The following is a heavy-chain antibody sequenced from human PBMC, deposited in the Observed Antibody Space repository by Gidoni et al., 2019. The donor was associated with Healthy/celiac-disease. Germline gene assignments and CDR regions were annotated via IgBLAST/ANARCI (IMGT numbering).Heavy chain of an antibody. CDR2: ISGSGVST. J-gene: IGHJ4*02. CDR1: GLPFSSYA. D-gene: IGHD1-26*01. V-gene: IGHV3-23*01. Sequence: EVQLLESGGGLVQPGGSLRPSCAASGLPFSSYAMSWVRQAPGKGLEWVSAISGSGVSTYYADSVKGRFTISRDNSKNTLDLQMNSLRAEDTAVYYCAKDQAREDLGFDYWGQGTLVTVSS. CDR3: AKDQAREDLGFDY.